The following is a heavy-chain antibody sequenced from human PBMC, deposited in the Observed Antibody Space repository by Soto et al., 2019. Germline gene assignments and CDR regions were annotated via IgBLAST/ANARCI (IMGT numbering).Heavy chain of an antibody. CDR1: GFLVENFG. Sequence: GGSLRLSCAASGFLVENFGMSWVRQAPGKGLEWISSISGSGFKKYYADSVKGRFTISRDNSKSTVYLQMNSLRAEDTAVYYCAKAIAARRGYYYYGMDVWGQGTTVTVSS. D-gene: IGHD6-6*01. J-gene: IGHJ6*02. CDR3: AKAIAARRGYYYYGMDV. V-gene: IGHV3-23*01. CDR2: ISGSGFKK.